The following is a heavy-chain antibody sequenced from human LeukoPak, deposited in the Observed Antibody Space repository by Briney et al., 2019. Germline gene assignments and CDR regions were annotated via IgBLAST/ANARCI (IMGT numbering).Heavy chain of an antibody. CDR3: ARDGLAVDVNFYYYYYMDV. V-gene: IGHV3-7*01. CDR2: INQDGSEK. D-gene: IGHD6-19*01. J-gene: IGHJ6*03. Sequence: GGSLRLSCAASGFSLSSHWMTWVRQAPGKGLDWVANINQDGSEKYYIDSVKGRFTISRDNAKSSLYLQMNSLRGDDTAVYYCARDGLAVDVNFYYYYYMDVWGKGTTVTVSS. CDR1: GFSLSSHW.